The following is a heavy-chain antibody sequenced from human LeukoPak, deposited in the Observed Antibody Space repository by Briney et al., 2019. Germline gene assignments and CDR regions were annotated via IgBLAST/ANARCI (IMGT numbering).Heavy chain of an antibody. CDR1: GFTFSSYE. CDR3: AREAVAGLYYFDY. V-gene: IGHV3-21*01. Sequence: PGGSLRLSCAASGFTFSSYEMNWVRQAPGKGLEWVSSITSSSYIYYADSVKGRFTISRDNAKNSLYLQMNSLRAEDTAVYYCAREAVAGLYYFDYWGQGTLVTVSS. D-gene: IGHD6-19*01. J-gene: IGHJ4*02. CDR2: ITSSSYI.